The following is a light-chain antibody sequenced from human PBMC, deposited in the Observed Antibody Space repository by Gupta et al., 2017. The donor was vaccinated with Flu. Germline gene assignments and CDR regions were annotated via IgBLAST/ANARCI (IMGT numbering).Light chain of an antibody. Sequence: DIQMTQSPSTLSASVGDRVIITCRASQSISSWLAWYQQKPGKAPKLLNYKASSLESGVPTRCSGSGSGTEFTLTISSLQPDDFATYYCQKYKTYWTFGQGTKVEIK. CDR2: KAS. CDR1: QSISSW. CDR3: QKYKTYWT. V-gene: IGKV1-5*03. J-gene: IGKJ1*01.